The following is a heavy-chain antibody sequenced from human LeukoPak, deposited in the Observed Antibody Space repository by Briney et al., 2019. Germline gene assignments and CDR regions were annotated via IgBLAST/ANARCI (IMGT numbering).Heavy chain of an antibody. CDR2: IYYSGST. CDR1: GGSISSSSYY. V-gene: IGHV4-61*01. CDR3: ARDRYSSGWNRLGYYYGMDV. Sequence: SETLSLTCTVSGGSISSSSYYWGWIRQPPGKGLEWIGYIYYSGSTNYNPSLKSRVTISVDTSKSQFSLKLSSVTAADTAVYYCARDRYSSGWNRLGYYYGMDVWGQGTTVTVSS. J-gene: IGHJ6*02. D-gene: IGHD6-19*01.